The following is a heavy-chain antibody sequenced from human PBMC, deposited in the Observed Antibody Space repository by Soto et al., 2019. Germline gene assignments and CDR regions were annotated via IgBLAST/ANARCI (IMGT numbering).Heavy chain of an antibody. CDR2: INHSGST. J-gene: IGHJ6*02. CDR3: ARAIVVVPAAIPYYYYYCGMDV. CDR1: GGSFSGYY. D-gene: IGHD2-2*01. V-gene: IGHV4-34*01. Sequence: PSETLSLTCAVYGGSFSGYYWSWIRQPPGKGLEWIGEINHSGSTNYNPSLKSRVTISVDTSKNQFSLKLSSVTAADTAVYYCARAIVVVPAAIPYYYYYCGMDVWGQGTTVTVSS.